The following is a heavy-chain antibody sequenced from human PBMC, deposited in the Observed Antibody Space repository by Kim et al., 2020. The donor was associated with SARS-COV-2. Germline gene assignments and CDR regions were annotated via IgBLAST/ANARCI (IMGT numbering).Heavy chain of an antibody. J-gene: IGHJ4*02. V-gene: IGHV4-31*02. D-gene: IGHD1-26*01. CDR3: ARDHIYSGSYYGFDY. Sequence: PSLRSRVTISVDTSKNQFSLKLSSVTAADTAVYYCARDHIYSGSYYGFDYWGQGTLVTVSS.